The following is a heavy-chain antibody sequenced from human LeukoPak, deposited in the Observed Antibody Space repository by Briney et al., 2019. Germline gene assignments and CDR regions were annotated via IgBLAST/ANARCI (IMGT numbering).Heavy chain of an antibody. D-gene: IGHD5-12*01. CDR1: GGSFSGYY. Sequence: SETLSLTCAVYGGSFSGYYWSWIRQPPGKGLEWIGEINHSGSTNSNPSLKSRVTISVDTSKNQFSLKLSSVTAADTAVYYCARGPFGDSGYSYYYYYMDVWGKGTTVTVPS. CDR3: ARGPFGDSGYSYYYYYMDV. V-gene: IGHV4-34*01. CDR2: INHSGST. J-gene: IGHJ6*03.